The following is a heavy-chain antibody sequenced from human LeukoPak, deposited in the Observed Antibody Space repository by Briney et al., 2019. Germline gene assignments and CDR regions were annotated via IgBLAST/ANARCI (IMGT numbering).Heavy chain of an antibody. Sequence: QRGGSQRLSCAASGFSFSVYALHCVRGARGEGLEWVTVVSFQGSNYYCADSVKGRLAISRDKSKHTLSLQMNSLRAEDTAVYYCAQQVGYCSSGSCYVTYWGQGTLVTLSS. D-gene: IGHD2-15*01. CDR1: GFSFSVYA. CDR2: VSFQGSNY. J-gene: IGHJ4*02. CDR3: AQQVGYCSSGSCYVTY. V-gene: IGHV3-30*09.